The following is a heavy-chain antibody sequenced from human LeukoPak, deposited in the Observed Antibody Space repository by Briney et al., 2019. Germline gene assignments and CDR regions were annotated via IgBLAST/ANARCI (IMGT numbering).Heavy chain of an antibody. V-gene: IGHV4-61*02. CDR1: GGSISSGSYY. CDR2: IYTSGST. D-gene: IGHD1-1*01. J-gene: IGHJ5*02. Sequence: SQTLSLTCTVSGGSISSGSYYRSWIRQPAGQGLEWIGRIYTSGSTNYNPTLKSRVTISVDTTKNQFSLKLSSVTAADTAVYYCARVPPNWNDGRVWFDPWGQGTLVTVSS. CDR3: ARVPPNWNDGRVWFDP.